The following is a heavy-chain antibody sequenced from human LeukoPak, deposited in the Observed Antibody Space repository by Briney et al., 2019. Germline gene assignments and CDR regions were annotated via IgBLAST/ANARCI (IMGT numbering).Heavy chain of an antibody. J-gene: IGHJ4*02. D-gene: IGHD2-15*01. CDR3: TSPRIHCSGGSCYDY. CDR2: IRSRANSYAT. CDR1: GFTFSGSA. V-gene: IGHV3-73*01. Sequence: PGGSLRLSCAASGFTFSGSAMHWFRQASGKGLEWVGRIRSRANSYATAYAASVKGRFTISRDDSKNTAYLQMSSLKTEDTAVYYCTSPRIHCSGGSCYDYWGQGTLVTVSS.